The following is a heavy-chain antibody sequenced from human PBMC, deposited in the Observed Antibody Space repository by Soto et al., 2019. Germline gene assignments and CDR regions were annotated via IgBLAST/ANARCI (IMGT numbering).Heavy chain of an antibody. CDR3: ARLDIVAPPDY. CDR1: GGSISSSSYY. J-gene: IGHJ4*02. CDR2: IYYSGST. D-gene: IGHD5-12*01. Sequence: SETLSLTCTVSGGSISSSSYYWGWIRQPPGKGLEWIGGIYYSGSTYYNPSLKSRVTISVDTSKNQFSLKLSSVTAADTAVYYCARLDIVAPPDYWGQGTLVTVSS. V-gene: IGHV4-39*01.